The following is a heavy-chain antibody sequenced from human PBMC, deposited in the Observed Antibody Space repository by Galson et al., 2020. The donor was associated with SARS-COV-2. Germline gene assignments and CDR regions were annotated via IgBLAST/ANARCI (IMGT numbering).Heavy chain of an antibody. CDR1: GFIFNTYA. Sequence: GGSLRLSCAASGFIFNTYAMYWVRQAPGKGLECVSLIWYDGSRKYYPDSVKGRFTVSRDNSMDTLYLQMNSLRVEDTAVYYCARGTADGPRDHWGQGTLVTVSS. V-gene: IGHV3-33*01. CDR2: IWYDGSRK. J-gene: IGHJ4*02. D-gene: IGHD6-13*01. CDR3: ARGTADGPRDH.